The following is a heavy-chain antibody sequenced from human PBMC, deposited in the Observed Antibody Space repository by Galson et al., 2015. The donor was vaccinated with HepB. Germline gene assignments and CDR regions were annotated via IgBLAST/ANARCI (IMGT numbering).Heavy chain of an antibody. CDR3: ARYYYDSSGYYWGFDY. CDR1: GYTFTSYG. CDR2: ISAYNGNT. J-gene: IGHJ4*02. Sequence: SVKVSCKASGYTFTSYGISWVRQAPGQGLEWMGWISAYNGNTNYAQKLQGRVTMTTDTSTSTAYMELRSLRSDDTAVYYRARYYYDSSGYYWGFDYWGQGTLVTVSS. V-gene: IGHV1-18*01. D-gene: IGHD3-22*01.